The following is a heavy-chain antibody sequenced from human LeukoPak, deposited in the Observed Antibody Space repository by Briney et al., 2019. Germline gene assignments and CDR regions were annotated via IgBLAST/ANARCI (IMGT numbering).Heavy chain of an antibody. CDR3: VRAIPAAILGAFDI. D-gene: IGHD2-2*02. CDR1: GFTFSSYA. CDR2: ISSGGSPI. V-gene: IGHV3-11*04. Sequence: GGSLRLSCAASGFTFSSYAMSWIRQAPGKGLEWVSYISSGGSPIYYADSVKGRFTISRDNAKKSLYLQMNSLRAEDTAVYYCVRAIPAAILGAFDIWGQGTMVTVSS. J-gene: IGHJ3*02.